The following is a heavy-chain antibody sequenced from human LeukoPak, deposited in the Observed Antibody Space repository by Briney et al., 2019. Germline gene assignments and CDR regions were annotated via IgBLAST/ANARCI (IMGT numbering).Heavy chain of an antibody. CDR3: ARAPYVWGTYRQGAFDI. J-gene: IGHJ3*02. Sequence: GGSLRFSCSASGFTFSNNWMSWVRQAPGKGLEWVAIIKEDGSEEYYVDSVKGRFTISRDNANNSLYLQMNSLRAEDTAVYYCARAPYVWGTYRQGAFDIWGQGTMVTVSS. V-gene: IGHV3-7*01. D-gene: IGHD3-16*02. CDR1: GFTFSNNW. CDR2: IKEDGSEE.